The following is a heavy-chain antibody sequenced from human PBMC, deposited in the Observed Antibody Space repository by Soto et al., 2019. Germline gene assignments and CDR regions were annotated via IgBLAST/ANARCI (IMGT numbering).Heavy chain of an antibody. J-gene: IGHJ4*02. V-gene: IGHV3-11*01. CDR1: GFTFSDYY. Sequence: QVQLVESGGGLVKPGGSLRLSCAASGFTFSDYYMNWFRQAPGKGLEWVSYISSGAITIYYADSVKGRFTISRDNAKNSLYLQMNILRAEHTAVYYCAGQYSSSSVEFWGQGTLVTVSS. CDR2: ISSGAITI. CDR3: AGQYSSSSVEF. D-gene: IGHD6-6*01.